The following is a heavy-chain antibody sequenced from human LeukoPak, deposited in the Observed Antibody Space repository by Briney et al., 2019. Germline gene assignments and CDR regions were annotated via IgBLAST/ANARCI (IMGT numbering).Heavy chain of an antibody. Sequence: ASVKVSYKASGYTFTGYYMHWVRQAPGQGLEWMGWINPNSGGTNYAQKFQGRVTMTRDTSISTAYMELSRLRSDDTAVYYCARGPRRFLEWFPPAGYYYYGMDVWGQGTTVTVSS. CDR3: ARGPRRFLEWFPPAGYYYYGMDV. D-gene: IGHD3-3*01. V-gene: IGHV1-2*02. CDR1: GYTFTGYY. CDR2: INPNSGGT. J-gene: IGHJ6*02.